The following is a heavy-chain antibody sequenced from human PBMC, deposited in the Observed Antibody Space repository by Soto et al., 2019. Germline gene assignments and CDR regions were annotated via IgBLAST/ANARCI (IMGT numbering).Heavy chain of an antibody. CDR2: IDPSDSYT. V-gene: IGHV5-10-1*01. CDR1: GYSFTSYW. CDR3: ARHSGYYDSSGYSNWFDP. J-gene: IGHJ5*02. Sequence: GESLKISCKGSGYSFTSYWISWVRQMPGKGLEWMWRIDPSDSYTNYSPSFQGHVTISVDKCISTAYRQWSSLTASDTAMYYCARHSGYYDSSGYSNWFDPGGQGTLVTVSS. D-gene: IGHD3-22*01.